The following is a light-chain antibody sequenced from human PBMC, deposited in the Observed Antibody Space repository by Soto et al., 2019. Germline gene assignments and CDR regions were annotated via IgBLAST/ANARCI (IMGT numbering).Light chain of an antibody. CDR3: QQKYSTTWT. V-gene: IGKV1-39*01. CDR1: QDISTY. J-gene: IGKJ1*01. CDR2: AAS. Sequence: DIQMTQSPSSLSPSVGDRVTITCRASQDISTYLNWYQQKPGKAPKLLIYAASSLQSGVPSRFSGSGSETDFTLTISRLQPEDFATYSCQQKYSTTWTFGQGTKVESK.